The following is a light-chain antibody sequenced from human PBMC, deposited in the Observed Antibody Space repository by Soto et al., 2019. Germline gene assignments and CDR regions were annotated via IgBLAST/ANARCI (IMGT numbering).Light chain of an antibody. Sequence: DIQMTQSPSPLSASVGYRVTITCRASQGVSAYLLWYQQTQGRAPKLLIYSAYKWVSGVPSRFSGSGSGTNFTLTISSLQTEDFETYDCQQSYRTPYTFGQGTKLENK. CDR3: QQSYRTPYT. V-gene: IGKV1-39*01. J-gene: IGKJ2*01. CDR2: SAY. CDR1: QGVSAY.